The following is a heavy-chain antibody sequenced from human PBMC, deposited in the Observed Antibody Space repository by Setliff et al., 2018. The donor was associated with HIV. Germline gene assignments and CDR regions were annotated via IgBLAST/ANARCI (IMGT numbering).Heavy chain of an antibody. V-gene: IGHV4-39*01. CDR1: GGSISSSSYY. CDR3: ASLARPYYNFWSGYSRWISDY. J-gene: IGHJ4*02. CDR2: IYYSGST. D-gene: IGHD3-3*01. Sequence: SETLSLTCTVSGGSISSSSYYWGWIRQPPGKGLEWIGSIYYSGSTYYNPSLKSRVTISVDTSKNQFSLKLSSVTDADTAVYYCASLARPYYNFWSGYSRWISDYWGQGTLVTVSS.